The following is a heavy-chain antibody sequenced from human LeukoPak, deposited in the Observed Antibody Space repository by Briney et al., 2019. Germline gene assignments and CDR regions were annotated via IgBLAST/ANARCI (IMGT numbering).Heavy chain of an antibody. CDR1: GFTFSSYA. Sequence: GGSLRLSCAASGFTFSSYAMSWVRQAPGKGLEWVSAISGSGGSTYYADSVKGRFTISRDNSKNTLYLQMNSLRAEDTAVYYCAKNSQFFGVVLTTYNWFDPWGQGTLVTVSS. J-gene: IGHJ5*02. V-gene: IGHV3-23*01. CDR3: AKNSQFFGVVLTTYNWFDP. CDR2: ISGSGGST. D-gene: IGHD3-3*01.